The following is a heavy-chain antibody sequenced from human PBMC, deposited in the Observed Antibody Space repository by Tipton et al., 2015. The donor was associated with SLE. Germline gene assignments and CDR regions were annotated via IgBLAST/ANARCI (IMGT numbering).Heavy chain of an antibody. CDR3: AGTYYGDSDWFDP. CDR1: GGSFSGYY. V-gene: IGHV4-34*01. D-gene: IGHD4-17*01. J-gene: IGHJ5*02. CDR2: INHSGST. Sequence: LRLSCAVYGGSFSGYYWSWIRQPPGKGLEWIGEINHSGSTNYNPSLKSRVTISVDQSKNQFSLKLSSVTAADTAVYYCAGTYYGDSDWFDPWGQGILLAVS.